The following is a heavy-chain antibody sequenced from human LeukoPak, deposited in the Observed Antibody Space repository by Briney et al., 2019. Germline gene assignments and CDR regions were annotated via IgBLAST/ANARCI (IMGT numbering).Heavy chain of an antibody. CDR2: IYYSGST. Sequence: PSETLSLTCTVSGGSISSSSYYWGWIRQPPGKGLEWIGSIYYSGSTYYNPSLKSRVTISVDTSKNQFSLKLSSVTAADTAVYYCARVRWRGAFDIWGQGTMVTVSS. V-gene: IGHV4-39*01. CDR1: GGSISSSSYY. J-gene: IGHJ3*02. D-gene: IGHD4-23*01. CDR3: ARVRWRGAFDI.